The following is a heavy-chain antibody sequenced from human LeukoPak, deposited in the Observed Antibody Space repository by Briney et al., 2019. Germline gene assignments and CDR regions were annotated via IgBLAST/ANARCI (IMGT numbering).Heavy chain of an antibody. Sequence: PSETLSLTCAVYGGSFSGYYWSWIRQPPGKGLEWIGEINHSGSTNYNPSLKSRVTISVDTSKNQFSLKLSSVTAADTAVYYCARVSSGWSVSVDYWGQGTLVTVSS. CDR1: GGSFSGYY. D-gene: IGHD6-19*01. J-gene: IGHJ4*02. V-gene: IGHV4-34*01. CDR2: INHSGST. CDR3: ARVSSGWSVSVDY.